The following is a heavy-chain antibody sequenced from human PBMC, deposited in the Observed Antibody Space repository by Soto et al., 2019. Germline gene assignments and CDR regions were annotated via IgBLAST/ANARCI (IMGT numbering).Heavy chain of an antibody. CDR3: ARETYYYDSSGYSPPYYGMDV. V-gene: IGHV4-31*03. Sequence: PSETLSLTCTVSGGSISSGGYYWSWIRQHPGKGLEWIGYIYYSGSTYYNPSLKSRVTISVDTSKNQFSLKLSFVTAADTAVYYCARETYYYDSSGYSPPYYGMDVWGQGTTVTVSS. CDR1: GGSISSGGYY. J-gene: IGHJ6*02. D-gene: IGHD3-22*01. CDR2: IYYSGST.